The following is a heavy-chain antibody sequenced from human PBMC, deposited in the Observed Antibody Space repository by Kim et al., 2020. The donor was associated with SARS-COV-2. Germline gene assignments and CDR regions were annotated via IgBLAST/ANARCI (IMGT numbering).Heavy chain of an antibody. CDR1: GGSISSSSYY. CDR3: ARLSFWEFDY. V-gene: IGHV4-39*01. Sequence: SETLSLTCTVSGGSISSSSYYWGWIRQPPGKGLEWIGSIYYSGSTYYNPSLKSRVTISVDTSKNQFSLKLSSVTAADTAVYYCARLSFWEFDYWGQGTLVTVSS. CDR2: IYYSGST. D-gene: IGHD3-10*01. J-gene: IGHJ4*02.